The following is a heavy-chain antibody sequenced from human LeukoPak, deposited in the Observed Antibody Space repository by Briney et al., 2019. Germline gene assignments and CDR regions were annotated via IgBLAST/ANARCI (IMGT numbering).Heavy chain of an antibody. D-gene: IGHD4-17*01. CDR2: MNSDGRST. CDR3: ATAGDSRFDY. CDR1: GFTFSSYW. V-gene: IGHV3-74*01. J-gene: IGHJ4*02. Sequence: GGSLRLSCAASGFTFSSYWMHWVRQAPGKGLVWVSRMNSDGRSTNYADSVKGRFTISRDNAKNTLYLQMNSLTAEDTAVYYCATAGDSRFDYWGQGTLVTVSS.